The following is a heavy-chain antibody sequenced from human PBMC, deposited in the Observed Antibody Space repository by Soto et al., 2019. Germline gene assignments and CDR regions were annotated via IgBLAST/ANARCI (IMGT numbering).Heavy chain of an antibody. V-gene: IGHV3-9*01. J-gene: IGHJ4*02. CDR1: GFTFVDYA. CDR2: ISWNRGTI. D-gene: IGHD3-22*01. Sequence: EVQLVESGGGLVQPGRSLRLSCAASGFTFVDYALHWVRQAPGKGLEWVSGISWNRGTIDHADSVKGRLTISRDNAKNSLYLHMNSLTAEDTALYYCGKGPFGYYDSSGYYYFDYWGQGTLVTVSS. CDR3: GKGPFGYYDSSGYYYFDY.